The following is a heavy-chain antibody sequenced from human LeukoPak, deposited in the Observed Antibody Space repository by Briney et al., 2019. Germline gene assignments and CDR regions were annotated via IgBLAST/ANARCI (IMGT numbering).Heavy chain of an antibody. D-gene: IGHD2-2*01. CDR2: VSAGSTT. CDR1: GFTFSNYA. J-gene: IGHJ4*02. CDR3: TKGQPMFDY. V-gene: IGHV3-23*01. Sequence: SGGSLRLSCAASGFTFSNYAMNWVRQAPGKGLEWVSTVSAGSTTYYADSVKGRFTISRDNSKNTLYLQMNSLRAEDTAVYYCTKGQPMFDYWGQGTLVTVSS.